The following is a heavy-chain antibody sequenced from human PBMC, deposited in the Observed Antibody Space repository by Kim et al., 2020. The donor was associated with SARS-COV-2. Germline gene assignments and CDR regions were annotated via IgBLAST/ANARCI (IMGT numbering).Heavy chain of an antibody. D-gene: IGHD6-19*01. J-gene: IGHJ4*02. CDR3: AKVSGWRRGLDY. V-gene: IGHV3-23*01. Sequence: YYADSVKSRFTISRDKSKNTRYLQMNSLRAEDTAVYYCAKVSGWRRGLDYWGQGTLVTVSS.